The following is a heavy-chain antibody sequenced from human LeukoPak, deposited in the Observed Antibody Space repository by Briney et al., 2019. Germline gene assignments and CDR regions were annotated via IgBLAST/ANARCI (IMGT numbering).Heavy chain of an antibody. CDR2: IYYSGST. D-gene: IGHD6-13*01. CDR1: GGSISSYY. J-gene: IGHJ4*02. CDR3: ARDSAAATFDY. Sequence: SETLSLTCTVSGGSISSYYWSWIRQPPGKGLGWIGYIYYSGSTNYNPSLKSRVTISVDTSKNQSSLKLSSVTAADTAVYYCARDSAAATFDYWGQGTLVTVSS. V-gene: IGHV4-59*01.